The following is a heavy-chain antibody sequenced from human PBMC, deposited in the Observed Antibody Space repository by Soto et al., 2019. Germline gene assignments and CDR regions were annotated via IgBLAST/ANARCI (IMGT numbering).Heavy chain of an antibody. CDR3: ARVKGWGVSPFDP. V-gene: IGHV4-31*03. J-gene: IGHJ5*02. Sequence: SETLSLTCTVSGGSISSGGYYWSWILQHPGKGLEWIVYIYYSGITYYDPSLKSRVTISLDTSKNPLSLKMSSVTAADTAMYFCARVKGWGVSPFDPWGQGTQVTVSS. CDR2: IYYSGIT. CDR1: GGSISSGGYY. D-gene: IGHD3-16*01.